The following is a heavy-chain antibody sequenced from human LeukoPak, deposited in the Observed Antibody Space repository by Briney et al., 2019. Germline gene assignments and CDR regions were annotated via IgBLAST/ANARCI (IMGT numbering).Heavy chain of an antibody. CDR1: RFPFSKYA. D-gene: IGHD3-10*01. Sequence: GGSLRLSCAASRFPFSKYAMSWVRQAPGRGLEWVSAICGGAAITYYADSVKGRFTISRDNSKNTLYLQMTSLRAEDTAVYYCAKEGPVRREWFGELFSYSIDVWGQGSPVPVSS. CDR2: ICGGAAIT. CDR3: AKEGPVRREWFGELFSYSIDV. J-gene: IGHJ6*02. V-gene: IGHV3-23*01.